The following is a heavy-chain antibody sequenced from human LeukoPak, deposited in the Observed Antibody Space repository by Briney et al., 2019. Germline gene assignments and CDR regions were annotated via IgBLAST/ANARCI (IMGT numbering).Heavy chain of an antibody. V-gene: IGHV3-30*02. Sequence: GGSLRLSCAASGFTFSSYGMHWVRQAPGKGLEWVAFIRYDEINEYYADSVRGRFTISRDNSKDTLYLQMNSLRAEDTAVYYCAKDGTVVVVPAAPNYYYYMDVWGKGTTVTVSS. CDR3: AKDGTVVVVPAAPNYYYYMDV. D-gene: IGHD2-2*01. CDR1: GFTFSSYG. J-gene: IGHJ6*03. CDR2: IRYDEINE.